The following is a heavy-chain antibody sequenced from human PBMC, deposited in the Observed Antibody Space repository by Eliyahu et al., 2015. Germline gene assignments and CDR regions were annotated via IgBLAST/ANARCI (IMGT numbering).Heavy chain of an antibody. D-gene: IGHD5-18*01. Sequence: EEQLVESGGGLVLPGGSLRLSCVASGFAFSNYWMHWVRQVPGKGLMWVSRLNEDGSITSYADSVRGRFIISRDNARNTLNLQMNSLRGEDSGLYYCTRDIGGRYSKWGQGTLVTVSS. CDR3: TRDIGGRYSK. V-gene: IGHV3-74*03. CDR1: GFAFSNYW. J-gene: IGHJ4*02. CDR2: LNEDGSIT.